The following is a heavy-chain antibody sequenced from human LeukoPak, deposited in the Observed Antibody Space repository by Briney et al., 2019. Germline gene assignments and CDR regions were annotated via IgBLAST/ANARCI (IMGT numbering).Heavy chain of an antibody. V-gene: IGHV5-51*01. Sequence: GESLNISCKASGYTINSYWIGWVRQMPGKSLEWMGIIDPSDSETRYTPSFQGQVTISVDKSLTTAYLQWNSLKASDTAMYYCARQTAMGRSGDYWGQGTLVTVSS. CDR2: IDPSDSET. CDR1: GYTINSYW. D-gene: IGHD5-18*01. CDR3: ARQTAMGRSGDY. J-gene: IGHJ4*02.